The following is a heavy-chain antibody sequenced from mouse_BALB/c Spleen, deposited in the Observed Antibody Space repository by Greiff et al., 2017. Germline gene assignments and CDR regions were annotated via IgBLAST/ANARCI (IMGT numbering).Heavy chain of an antibody. J-gene: IGHJ4*01. V-gene: IGHV1-54*01. D-gene: IGHD1-1*01. CDR3: ARSPYYYGSSGAMDD. CDR2: INPGSGGT. Sequence: QVQLQQSGAELVRPGTSVKVSCKASGYAFTNYLIEWVKQRPGQGLEWIGVINPGSGGTNYNEKFKGKATLTADKSSSTAYMQLSSLTSDDSAVYFCARSPYYYGSSGAMDDWGQGTSVTVSS. CDR1: GYAFTNYL.